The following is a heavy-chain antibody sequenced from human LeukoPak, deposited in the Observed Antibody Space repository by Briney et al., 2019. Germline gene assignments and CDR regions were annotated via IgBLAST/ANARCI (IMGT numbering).Heavy chain of an antibody. J-gene: IGHJ4*02. Sequence: GGSLRLSCAASGFTLSSYAMSWVRQAPGKGLEWVSAISGSGGSTYYAASVKGRFTISRDNSKNTPYLQLNSLRAEAPAVYYCANVKAKGYYYESSGYNYFDYWGREALV. D-gene: IGHD3-22*01. V-gene: IGHV3-23*01. CDR2: ISGSGGST. CDR3: ANVKAKGYYYESSGYNYFDY. CDR1: GFTLSSYA.